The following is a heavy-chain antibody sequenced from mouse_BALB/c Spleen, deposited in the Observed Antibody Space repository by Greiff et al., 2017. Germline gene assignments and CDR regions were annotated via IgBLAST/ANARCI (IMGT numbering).Heavy chain of an antibody. CDR3: VCSLYYGYDWFAY. D-gene: IGHD2-2*01. CDR1: GYTFTEYT. Sequence: VQLKQSGPELVKPGASVKISCKTSGYTFTEYTMHWVKQSHGKSLEWIGGINPNNGGTSYNQKFKGKATLTVDKSSSTAYMELRSLTSEDSAVYYSVCSLYYGYDWFAYWGQGTLVTVSA. J-gene: IGHJ3*01. CDR2: INPNNGGT. V-gene: IGHV1-18*01.